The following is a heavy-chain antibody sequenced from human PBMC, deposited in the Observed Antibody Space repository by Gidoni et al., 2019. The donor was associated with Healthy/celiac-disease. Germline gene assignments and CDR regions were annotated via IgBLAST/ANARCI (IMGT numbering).Heavy chain of an antibody. CDR1: GYTFTSYY. D-gene: IGHD6-6*01. Sequence: QVQLVQSGAEVTKPGASVKVPPTASGYTFTSYYMHWVRQAPGQGLDGMGWINPNSGCTNYAQKFQGSVTMTRDTSISTAYMELSRLRSDDTAVYYCARESSSYDYWGQGTLVTVSS. CDR3: ARESSSYDY. CDR2: INPNSGCT. V-gene: IGHV1-2*02. J-gene: IGHJ4*02.